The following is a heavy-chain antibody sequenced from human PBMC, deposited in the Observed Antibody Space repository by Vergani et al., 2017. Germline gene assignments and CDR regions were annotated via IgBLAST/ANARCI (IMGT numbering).Heavy chain of an antibody. D-gene: IGHD6-19*01. CDR1: GFTFSRYA. CDR3: AKEIAVAGGGFDY. Sequence: EVQLLESGGGLVQPGGSLRLSCAASGFTFSRYAMSWVRQAPGRGLEWVSAISGSGGSTYYADSVKGRFTISRDNAKNSLDLQMNSLRAEDTALYYCAKEIAVAGGGFDYWGQGTLVTVSS. CDR2: ISGSGGST. V-gene: IGHV3-23*01. J-gene: IGHJ4*02.